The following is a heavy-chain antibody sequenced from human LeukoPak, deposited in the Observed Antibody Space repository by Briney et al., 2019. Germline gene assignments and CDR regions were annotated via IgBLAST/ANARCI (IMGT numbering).Heavy chain of an antibody. CDR3: ARDWANWFDP. J-gene: IGHJ5*02. Sequence: PGRSLRLSCAASGFTLNNHGAHCGRHAPGKGLEWIALMWYDGTIKDYADSVKGRFTVSRDTSKNTVYLQMNSLRVDDTAVYYCARDWANWFDPWGQGTLVTVSS. CDR2: MWYDGTIK. CDR1: GFTLNNHG. V-gene: IGHV3-33*01. D-gene: IGHD3-16*01.